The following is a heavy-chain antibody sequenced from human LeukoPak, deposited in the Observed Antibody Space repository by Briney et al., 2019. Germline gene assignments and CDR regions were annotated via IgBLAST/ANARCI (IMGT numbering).Heavy chain of an antibody. Sequence: SETLSLTCTVSGGSISSYYWSWIRQPPGKGLEWIGYVYYSGSTYYNPSLKSRVTISVDTSKNQFSLKLSSVTAADTAVYYCASTVVTLYYFDYWGQGTLVTVSS. D-gene: IGHD4-23*01. J-gene: IGHJ4*02. CDR2: VYYSGST. V-gene: IGHV4-59*12. CDR1: GGSISSYY. CDR3: ASTVVTLYYFDY.